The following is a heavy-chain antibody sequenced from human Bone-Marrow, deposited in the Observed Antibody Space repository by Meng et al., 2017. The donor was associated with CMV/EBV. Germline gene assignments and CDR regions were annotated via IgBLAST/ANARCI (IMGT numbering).Heavy chain of an antibody. CDR1: GGSISSYY. CDR2: INHSGST. D-gene: IGHD2-15*01. J-gene: IGHJ6*02. CDR3: AGYCSGGSCYSPYYYGMDV. V-gene: IGHV4-34*01. Sequence: SETLSLTCTVSGGSISSYYWSWIRQPPGKGLEWIGEINHSGSTNYNPSPKSRVTISVDTSKNQFSLKLSSVTAADTAVYYCAGYCSGGSCYSPYYYGMDVWGQGTTVTVSS.